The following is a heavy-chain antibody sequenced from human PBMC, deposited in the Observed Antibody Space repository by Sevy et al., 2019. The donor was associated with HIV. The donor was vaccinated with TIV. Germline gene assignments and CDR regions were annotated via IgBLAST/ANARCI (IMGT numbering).Heavy chain of an antibody. CDR1: GFTFSIYS. V-gene: IGHV3-23*01. CDR2: LSFGCGKI. J-gene: IGHJ4*02. Sequence: GGSLRLSCAASGFTFSIYSMSWVRQTPGKGLEWVATLSFGCGKINYADSVKGRFTMSRDDSKNAVYLQMNNLRVEDTAIYYCAREGCTKPHDYWGQGTLVTVSS. CDR3: AREGCTKPHDY. D-gene: IGHD2-8*01.